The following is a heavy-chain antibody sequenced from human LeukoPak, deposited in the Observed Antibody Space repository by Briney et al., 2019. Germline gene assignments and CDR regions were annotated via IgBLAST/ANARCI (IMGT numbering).Heavy chain of an antibody. CDR1: GGTFSSYA. Sequence: AASVKVSCKASGGTFSSYAISWVRQAPGQGLEWMGGIIPIFGTANYAQKFQGRVTITADESTSTAYMELSSLRSEDTAVYYCASSRGGVVPAARFDPWGQGTLVTVSS. D-gene: IGHD2-2*01. J-gene: IGHJ5*02. CDR3: ASSRGGVVPAARFDP. V-gene: IGHV1-69*13. CDR2: IIPIFGTA.